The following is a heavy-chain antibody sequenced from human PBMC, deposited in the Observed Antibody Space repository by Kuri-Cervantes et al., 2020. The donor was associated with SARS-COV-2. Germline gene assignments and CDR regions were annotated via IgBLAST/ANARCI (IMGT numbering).Heavy chain of an antibody. Sequence: GGSMKMSRKDPGYSFTSYWIGWVRQMPGKGLEWMGIIYPGDPDTRYSPSFQGQVTISADKSISTAYLQWSSLKASDTAMYYCARSEVGATTYLDYWGQGTLVTVSS. CDR3: ARSEVGATTYLDY. V-gene: IGHV5-51*01. D-gene: IGHD1-26*01. CDR2: IYPGDPDT. CDR1: GYSFTSYW. J-gene: IGHJ4*02.